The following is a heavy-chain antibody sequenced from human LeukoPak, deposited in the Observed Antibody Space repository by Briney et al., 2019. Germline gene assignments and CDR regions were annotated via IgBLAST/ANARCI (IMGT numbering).Heavy chain of an antibody. CDR1: GGSISSYY. J-gene: IGHJ6*02. V-gene: IGHV4-59*08. CDR3: ARLLVDSSGYHLLYYYYGMDV. Sequence: PSETLSLTCTVSGGSISSYYWSWIRQPPGKGLEWIGYIYYSGSTNYNPSLKSRVTISVDTSKNQFSLKLSSVTAADTAVYYRARLLVDSSGYHLLYYYYGMDVWGQGTTVTVSS. D-gene: IGHD3-22*01. CDR2: IYYSGST.